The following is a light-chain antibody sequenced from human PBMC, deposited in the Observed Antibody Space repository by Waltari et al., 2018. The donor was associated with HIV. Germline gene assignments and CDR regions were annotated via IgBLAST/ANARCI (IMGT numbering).Light chain of an antibody. CDR2: GAS. J-gene: IGKJ1*01. CDR3: QQYSTWPRT. V-gene: IGKV3-15*01. Sequence: LAWSRHKRGRAPRLLVSGASSRATGVPARFSGRGSGTEFTLTITGLQSNDSAIYFCQQYSTWPRTFGQGTLV.